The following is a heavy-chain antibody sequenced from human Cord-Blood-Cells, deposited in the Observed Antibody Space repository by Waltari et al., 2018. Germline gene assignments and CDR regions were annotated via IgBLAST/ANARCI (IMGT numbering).Heavy chain of an antibody. V-gene: IGHV1-24*01. CDR2: FDPEDGET. CDR1: GYTLPDLS. D-gene: IGHD5-18*01. J-gene: IGHJ4*02. Sequence: QVLLVQSGAEVKKPGASVKVSCKVSGYTLPDLSMQRLGQAAGKGLEWMGGFDPEDGETIYAQKFQGRVTMTEDTSTDTAYMELSSLRSEDTAVYYCATDRERYSYGYPYYFDYWGQGTLVTVSS. CDR3: ATDRERYSYGYPYYFDY.